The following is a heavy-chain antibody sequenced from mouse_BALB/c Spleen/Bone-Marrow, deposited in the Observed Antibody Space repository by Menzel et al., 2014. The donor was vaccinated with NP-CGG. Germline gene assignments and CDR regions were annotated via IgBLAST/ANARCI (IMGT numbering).Heavy chain of an antibody. CDR2: ISGGGSYT. CDR1: GFTFSSYG. D-gene: IGHD2-4*01. Sequence: EVKLMESGGNLVKSGGSLKLSCAASGFTFSSYGMSWVRQTPEKRLEWVATISGGGSYTFYPDSVKGRFTISRDNVKNNLYLQLSSLRSEDTALYYCARHAYYDQTEVSFVYWGQGTLVTVSA. J-gene: IGHJ3*01. V-gene: IGHV5-9-2*01. CDR3: ARHAYYDQTEVSFVY.